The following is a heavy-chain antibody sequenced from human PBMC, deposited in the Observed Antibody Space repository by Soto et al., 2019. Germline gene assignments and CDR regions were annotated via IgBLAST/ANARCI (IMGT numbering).Heavy chain of an antibody. CDR1: GFTFSDHY. V-gene: IGHV3-72*01. CDR3: TRTTGGTGDFDF. D-gene: IGHD4-17*01. J-gene: IGHJ4*02. CDR2: IRNKANSYTT. Sequence: EVQLVESGGGLVQPGGSLRLSCLASGFTFSDHYMDWVRQAPGKGLEWVGRIRNKANSYTTEYAASVRGRFTISRDDSKNSLYLQMTSLKTEDTAVFYCTRTTGGTGDFDFWGQGTVVTVSS.